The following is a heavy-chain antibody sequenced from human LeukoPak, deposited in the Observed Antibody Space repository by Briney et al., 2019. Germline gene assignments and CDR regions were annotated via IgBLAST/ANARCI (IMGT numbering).Heavy chain of an antibody. Sequence: GESLKISCKGSGYSFTSYWIGWVRQMPGEGLEWMGAIYPGDSDIMYSPSFQGQVNISADKSISTAYLQWSSLKASDTAIYYCATSGWRDYWGQGTLVTVSS. D-gene: IGHD6-19*01. J-gene: IGHJ4*02. V-gene: IGHV5-51*01. CDR2: IYPGDSDI. CDR1: GYSFTSYW. CDR3: ATSGWRDY.